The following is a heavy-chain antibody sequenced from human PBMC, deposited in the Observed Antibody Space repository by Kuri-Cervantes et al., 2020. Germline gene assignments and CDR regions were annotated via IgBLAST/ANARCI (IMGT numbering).Heavy chain of an antibody. V-gene: IGHV4-34*01. CDR3: ARAAYSSSSPFDY. Sequence: SETLSLTCAVYGGSFSGYYWSWIRQPPGKGLEWIGEINHSGSTTYNPSLKSRVTISVDTSKNQFSLKLSSVTAADTAVYYCARAAYSSSSPFDYWGQGTLVTVSS. CDR2: INHSGST. J-gene: IGHJ4*02. CDR1: GGSFSGYY. D-gene: IGHD6-6*01.